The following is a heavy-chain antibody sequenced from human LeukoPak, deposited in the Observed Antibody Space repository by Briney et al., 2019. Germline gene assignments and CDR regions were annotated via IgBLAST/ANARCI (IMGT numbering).Heavy chain of an antibody. Sequence: ASVKVSCKASGYTFTSYGISWVRQAPGQGLEWMGWISAYNGNTNYAQKLQGRVTMTTDTSTSTAYMELRSLRSDDTAVYYCARSGGYYDILTGYYYFDYWGQGTLVTVSP. CDR2: ISAYNGNT. D-gene: IGHD3-9*01. V-gene: IGHV1-18*01. CDR1: GYTFTSYG. CDR3: ARSGGYYDILTGYYYFDY. J-gene: IGHJ4*02.